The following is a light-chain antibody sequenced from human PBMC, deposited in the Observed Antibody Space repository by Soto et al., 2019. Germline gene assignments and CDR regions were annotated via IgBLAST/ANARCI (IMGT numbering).Light chain of an antibody. CDR1: QSVSSN. Sequence: EIVMTQSPATLSVSPWERATLSCRASQSVSSNLAWYQQKPGQAPRLLIYSASTRATGIPARFSGGGSGTDFTLTISRLEPEDFAVYYCQQYETSLGLTFGQGTKVDI. CDR3: QQYETSLGLT. V-gene: IGKV3-15*01. J-gene: IGKJ1*01. CDR2: SAS.